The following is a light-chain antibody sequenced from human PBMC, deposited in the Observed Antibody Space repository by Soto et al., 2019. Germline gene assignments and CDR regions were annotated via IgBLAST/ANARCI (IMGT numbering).Light chain of an antibody. V-gene: IGKV1-39*01. Sequence: DIQMTQSPSSLSASVGDRVTVTCRASQSISSYLNWYQLKPGKAPKLLIYAASSLQSGVPSRCSGSGSETDFTLTISNLQPEDFATYYCQQSYNTPLTFGGGTKVELK. CDR1: QSISSY. CDR2: AAS. CDR3: QQSYNTPLT. J-gene: IGKJ4*01.